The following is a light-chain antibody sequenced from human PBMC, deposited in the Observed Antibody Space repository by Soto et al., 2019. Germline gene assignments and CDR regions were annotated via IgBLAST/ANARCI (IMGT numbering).Light chain of an antibody. CDR2: TAS. CDR1: QGITKY. CDR3: QKYNSSPYT. Sequence: DIQMTQSPSSLSASVGDRVTITCRASQGITKYLAWYQQKPGKVPNILIYTASTLQSGVQSLFSGSGYGTDCTLTISSMQPEDVATDYGQKYNSSPYTFGPGTKVYSK. J-gene: IGKJ3*01. V-gene: IGKV1-27*01.